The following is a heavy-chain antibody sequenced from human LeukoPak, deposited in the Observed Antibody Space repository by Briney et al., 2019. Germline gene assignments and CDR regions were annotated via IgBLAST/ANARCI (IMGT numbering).Heavy chain of an antibody. CDR3: AREEGMKLERRLDYYYHYMDV. D-gene: IGHD1-1*01. CDR1: GGSISSGSYY. V-gene: IGHV4-61*02. Sequence: SETLSLTCTVSGGSISSGSYYWNWIRQPAGKGLEWIGRIYRSGSTNYNPSLKSRVTISVDTSKNQFSLKLSSVTAADTAVYYCAREEGMKLERRLDYYYHYMDVWGKGTTVTISS. J-gene: IGHJ6*03. CDR2: IYRSGST.